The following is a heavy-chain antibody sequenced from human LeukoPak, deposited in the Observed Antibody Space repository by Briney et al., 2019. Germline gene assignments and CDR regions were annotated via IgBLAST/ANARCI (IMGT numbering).Heavy chain of an antibody. CDR2: INSDGSST. J-gene: IGHJ5*02. V-gene: IGHV3-74*01. D-gene: IGHD6-19*01. CDR3: ARGKAVAGTFSWFDP. CDR1: GFTFSSYS. Sequence: GGSLRLSCAASGFTFSSYSMNWVRQAPGRGLVWVSLINSDGSSTRYADSVKGRFTISRDNAKNTLYLQMNSLRAEDTAVYYCARGKAVAGTFSWFDPWGQGTLVTVSS.